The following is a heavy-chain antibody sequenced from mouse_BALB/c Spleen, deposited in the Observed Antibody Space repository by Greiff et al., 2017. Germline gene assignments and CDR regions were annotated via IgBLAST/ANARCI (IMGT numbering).Heavy chain of an antibody. Sequence: VQLQQPGAELVRPGASVKLSCKASGYTFTSYWINWVKQRPGQGLEWIGNIYPSDSYTNYNQKFKDKATLTVDKSSSTAYMQLSSPTSEDSAVYYCTRRGNYYGYFDYWGQGTTLTVSS. CDR2: IYPSDSYT. V-gene: IGHV1-69*02. D-gene: IGHD1-1*01. CDR3: TRRGNYYGYFDY. CDR1: GYTFTSYW. J-gene: IGHJ2*01.